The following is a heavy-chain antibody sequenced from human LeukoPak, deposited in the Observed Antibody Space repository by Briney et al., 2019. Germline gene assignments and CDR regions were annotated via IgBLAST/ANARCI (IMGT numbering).Heavy chain of an antibody. J-gene: IGHJ5*02. CDR1: GFAFTSFY. CDR3: ARVALNVLSGYSPGLFDP. V-gene: IGHV1-2*02. CDR2: INPNSGGT. Sequence: GASVKVSCKASGFAFTSFYIHWVRQAPGRGLEWMGWINPNSGGTNYAQKFQGRVTMTRDTSISTAYMELSRLRSDDTAVYYCARVALNVLSGYSPGLFDPWGQGTLVTVSS. D-gene: IGHD5-18*01.